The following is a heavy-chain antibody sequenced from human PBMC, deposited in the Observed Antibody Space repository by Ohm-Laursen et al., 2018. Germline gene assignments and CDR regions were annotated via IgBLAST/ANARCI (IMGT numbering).Heavy chain of an antibody. V-gene: IGHV4-61*05. Sequence: SQTLSLTCPVSGGSISSSSSYWGWIRQPPGKGLEWIGYIYYSGSTYYNPSLKSRVTISIDTSKNQFSVKLRSVTAANTAVYYCARRVAVAPRYYFDYWGQGTLVTVSS. CDR3: ARRVAVAPRYYFDY. CDR2: IYYSGST. D-gene: IGHD6-19*01. CDR1: GGSISSSSSY. J-gene: IGHJ4*02.